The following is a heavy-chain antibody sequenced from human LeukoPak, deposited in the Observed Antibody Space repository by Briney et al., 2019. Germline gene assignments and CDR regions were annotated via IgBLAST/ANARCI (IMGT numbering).Heavy chain of an antibody. CDR3: ARAAYDILTGHQPQYFDY. CDR1: GGSFSGYH. CDR2: INHSGST. Sequence: SETLSLTCAVYGGSFSGYHWSWIRQPPGKGLEWIGEINHSGSTNYNPSLKSRVTISVDTSKNQFSLKLSSVTAADTAVYYCARAAYDILTGHQPQYFDYWGQGTLVTVSS. V-gene: IGHV4-34*01. D-gene: IGHD3-9*01. J-gene: IGHJ4*02.